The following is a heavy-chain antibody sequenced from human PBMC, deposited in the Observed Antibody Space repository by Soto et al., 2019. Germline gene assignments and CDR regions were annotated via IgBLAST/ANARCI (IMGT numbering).Heavy chain of an antibody. CDR1: GYTFSNYL. J-gene: IGHJ4*02. CDR3: ASDVHATTPNCFDY. Sequence: QIQLVQSGTEVKKPGASVKVSCKTSGYTFSNYLINWVRQAPGQGLEWMGWISTHNGHTTYAQNFQGRITMTTDTSRSAAYMELRSLSSGDAVVYFCASDVHATTPNCFDYWGQGPLVTVSS. CDR2: ISTHNGHT. V-gene: IGHV1-18*01. D-gene: IGHD4-4*01.